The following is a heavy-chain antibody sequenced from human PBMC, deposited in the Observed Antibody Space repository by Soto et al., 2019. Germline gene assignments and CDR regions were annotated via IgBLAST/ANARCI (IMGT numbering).Heavy chain of an antibody. CDR3: ARDDGSSVY. D-gene: IGHD6-19*01. V-gene: IGHV3-53*01. Sequence: PGGSLRLSCAASGFTFDDYAMHWVRQAPGKGLEWVSVIYSGGTTYYADSVKGRFTIPRDNSKNTLYLQMNSLRGEDTAVYYCARDDGSSVYWGQGTLVTVSS. CDR1: GFTFDDYA. J-gene: IGHJ4*02. CDR2: IYSGGTT.